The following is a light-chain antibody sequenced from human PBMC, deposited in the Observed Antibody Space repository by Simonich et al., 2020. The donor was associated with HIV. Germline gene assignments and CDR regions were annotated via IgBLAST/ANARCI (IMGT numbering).Light chain of an antibody. CDR2: AVS. V-gene: IGLV2-14*03. CDR3: TSYTSSSTL. J-gene: IGLJ2*01. Sequence: QSALTQPASVSGSPGQSITISCTGTSSDVGGYNYVSWYQQHPGKAPKLMIYAVSNRPSGVSNGFSGSKSGNTASLTISGLQAEDEADYYCTSYTSSSTLFGGGTKLTVL. CDR1: SSDVGGYNY.